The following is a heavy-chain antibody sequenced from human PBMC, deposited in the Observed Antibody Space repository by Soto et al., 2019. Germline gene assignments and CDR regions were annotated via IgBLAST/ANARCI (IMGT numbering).Heavy chain of an antibody. CDR3: AKDQPYCGGDCPPGY. CDR1: GFTFSSFA. Sequence: GGSLRLSCKGSGFTFSSFAIQWVRQAPGKGLEWVAAISDDGTNKYYADSVKGRFTISRDNSKNTLYLQMNSLRAEDTAVYYCAKDQPYCGGDCPPGYWGQGTLVTVSS. CDR2: ISDDGTNK. V-gene: IGHV3-30*18. J-gene: IGHJ4*02. D-gene: IGHD2-21*02.